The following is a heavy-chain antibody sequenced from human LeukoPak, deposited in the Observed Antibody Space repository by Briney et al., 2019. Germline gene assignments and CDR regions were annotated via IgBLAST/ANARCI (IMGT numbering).Heavy chain of an antibody. CDR3: ATQYCSSTSCYLPGWFDP. J-gene: IGHJ5*02. CDR2: INPNSGGT. CDR1: GYTFTAYY. Sequence: GASVKVSCKASGYTFTAYYMHWVRQAPGQGLEWMGWINPNSGGTNYAQKFQDRVTMTRDASISTAYMELNRLRSDDTAVYYCATQYCSSTSCYLPGWFDPWGQGTLVTVSS. D-gene: IGHD2-2*01. V-gene: IGHV1-2*02.